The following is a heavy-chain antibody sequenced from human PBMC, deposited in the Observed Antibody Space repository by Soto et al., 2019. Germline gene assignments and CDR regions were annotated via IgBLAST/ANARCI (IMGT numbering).Heavy chain of an antibody. CDR3: ARDLDARYKGRMDV. J-gene: IGHJ6*02. Sequence: GSLRLSCAASGFTFTNYDIYWVRQAPGKGLEWVSAIGTAGDTYYSDSVKGRFTISREDAKSSVYLQMTSLSAGDTAVYFCARDLDARYKGRMDVSGQGISV. V-gene: IGHV3-13*01. CDR2: IGTAGDT. CDR1: GFTFTNYD. D-gene: IGHD5-12*01.